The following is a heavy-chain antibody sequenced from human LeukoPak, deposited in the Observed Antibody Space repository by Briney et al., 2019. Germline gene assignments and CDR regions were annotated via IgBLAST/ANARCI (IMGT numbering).Heavy chain of an antibody. CDR3: ARVMNYYDSSGTYLYYFDY. D-gene: IGHD3-22*01. V-gene: IGHV1-2*02. CDR2: LSPNSGDT. J-gene: IGHJ4*02. Sequence: ASVKVSCQASGYTLISYYIHWVRQAPGQGLEWMGWLSPNSGDTNYAQKFQGRVTMTRDTSISTASMEPSSLSSDDTAVYYCARVMNYYDSSGTYLYYFDYWGQGTLVTVSS. CDR1: GYTLISYY.